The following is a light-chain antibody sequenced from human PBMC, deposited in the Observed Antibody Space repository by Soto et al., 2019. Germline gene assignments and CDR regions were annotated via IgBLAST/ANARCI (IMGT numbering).Light chain of an antibody. CDR2: AAS. CDR3: QQSYSTLPT. V-gene: IGKV1-39*01. CDR1: QSISSY. Sequence: DIQMTQSPSSLSASVGDRVTITCRASQSISSYLNWYQQKPGKAPKLLIYAASSLQSGVPSRFSGSGSGTDFIVTISSLQPEDFATYYCQQSYSTLPTFGGGTKVEIK. J-gene: IGKJ4*01.